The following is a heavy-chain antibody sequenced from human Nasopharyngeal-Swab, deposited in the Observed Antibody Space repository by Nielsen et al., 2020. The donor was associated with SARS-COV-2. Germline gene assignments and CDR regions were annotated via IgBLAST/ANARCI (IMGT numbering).Heavy chain of an antibody. CDR3: VRTEWFNLWFDP. CDR2: IYYSGST. J-gene: IGHJ5*02. D-gene: IGHD3-3*01. V-gene: IGHV4-39*01. Sequence: WIRQPPGKGLEWVGSIYYSGSTYYNPSPKSRGTISVNTSKNQFSLKLSPVTAADTAVYYCVRTEWFNLWFDPWGQGTLVTVSS.